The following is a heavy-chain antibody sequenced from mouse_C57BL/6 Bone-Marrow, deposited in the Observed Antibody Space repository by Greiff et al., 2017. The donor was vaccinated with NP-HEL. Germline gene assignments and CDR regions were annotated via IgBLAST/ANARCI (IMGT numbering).Heavy chain of an antibody. V-gene: IGHV1-55*01. D-gene: IGHD1-1*01. Sequence: QVQLQQPGAELVKPGASVKMSCKASGYTFTRYWITWVKQRPGQGLAWIGDIYHGSGSTNYNEKFKSKATLTVDTSSSTAYMQLSSLTSEDSAVYYCAGLRFYAMDYWGQGTSVTVSS. CDR3: AGLRFYAMDY. CDR1: GYTFTRYW. CDR2: IYHGSGST. J-gene: IGHJ4*01.